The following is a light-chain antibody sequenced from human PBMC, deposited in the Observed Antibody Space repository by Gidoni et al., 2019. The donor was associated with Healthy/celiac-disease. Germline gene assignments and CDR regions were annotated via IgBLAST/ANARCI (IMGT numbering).Light chain of an antibody. Sequence: EIVLTQSPATLSLSPGERATLSCRASQSVSSYLAWYQQTPGQAPRLLIYDASNRATGIPARFSGSGSGTDFTLTISSLEPEDFAVYYCQQRSNWPVTLGQGTRLEIK. V-gene: IGKV3-11*01. CDR1: QSVSSY. CDR2: DAS. J-gene: IGKJ5*01. CDR3: QQRSNWPVT.